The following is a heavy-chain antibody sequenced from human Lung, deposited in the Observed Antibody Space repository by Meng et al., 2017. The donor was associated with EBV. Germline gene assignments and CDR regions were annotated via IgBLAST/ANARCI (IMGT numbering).Heavy chain of an antibody. CDR3: AREWCSGGSCYPDY. J-gene: IGHJ4*02. CDR2: IYYSGST. Sequence: VQRQDEGPGLVKALGKLSLTFTVTGGSYSSGDYDWSWNRQPPGKGLEWIGYIYYSGSTYYNPSLKSRVTISVDTSKNQSSLKLSSVTAADTAVYYCAREWCSGGSCYPDYWGQGTLVTVSS. D-gene: IGHD2-15*01. V-gene: IGHV4-30-4*01. CDR1: GGSYSSGDYD.